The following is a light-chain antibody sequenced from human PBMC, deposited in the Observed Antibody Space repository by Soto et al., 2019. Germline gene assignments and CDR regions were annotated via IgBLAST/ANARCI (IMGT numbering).Light chain of an antibody. CDR3: QKYNSAPLT. CDR1: QDISNY. Sequence: DIQLTQSPSSLSASVGDRVTITCRASQDISNYLAWYQQKPGKVPNLLMYGASALRSGVPSRFSGRGSGTDCTLSISSVQPEDVATYYCQKYNSAPLTFGQGTKVEIK. V-gene: IGKV1-27*01. J-gene: IGKJ1*01. CDR2: GAS.